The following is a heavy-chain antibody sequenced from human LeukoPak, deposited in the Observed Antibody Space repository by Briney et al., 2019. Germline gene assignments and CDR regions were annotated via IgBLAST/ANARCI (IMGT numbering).Heavy chain of an antibody. CDR1: GFTFSSYA. D-gene: IGHD3-22*01. V-gene: IGHV3-23*01. J-gene: IGHJ4*02. CDR2: ISGSGGST. CDR3: AKDMVITPDFDY. Sequence: PGGSLRLSCAASGFTFSSYAMSWVRQAPGKGLEWVSAISGSGGSTYYADSVKGRFTISRDDSKNTLYLQMNSLRAEDTAVYYCAKDMVITPDFDYWGQGTLVTVSS.